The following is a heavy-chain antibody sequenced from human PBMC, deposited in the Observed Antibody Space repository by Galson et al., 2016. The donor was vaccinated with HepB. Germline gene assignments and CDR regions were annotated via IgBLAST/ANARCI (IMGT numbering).Heavy chain of an antibody. J-gene: IGHJ6*02. V-gene: IGHV3-73*01. Sequence: SLRLSCAASGFTFSGSAIHWVRQASGRGLEWVGRIRNQANTYATAYAASVKGRFIISRDDSKNTAYLQMNSLKTEDTAVYYCTRHGVLGGNYDSSGYYYNYYGMDVWGQGTTVTVSS. CDR1: GFTFSGSA. CDR2: IRNQANTYAT. CDR3: TRHGVLGGNYDSSGYYYNYYGMDV. D-gene: IGHD3-22*01.